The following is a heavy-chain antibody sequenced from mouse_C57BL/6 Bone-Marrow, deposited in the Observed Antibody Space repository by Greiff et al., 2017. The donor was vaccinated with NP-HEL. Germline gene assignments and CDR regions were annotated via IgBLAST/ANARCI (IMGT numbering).Heavy chain of an antibody. J-gene: IGHJ4*01. D-gene: IGHD1-1*01. CDR3: ARWGYYGSSYRMDY. CDR2: IYPRSGNT. V-gene: IGHV1-81*01. CDR1: GYTFTSYG. Sequence: QVQLKESGAELARPGASVKLSCKASGYTFTSYGISWVKQRTGQGLEWIGEIYPRSGNTYYNEKFKGKATLTADKSSSTAYMELRSLTSEDSAVYFCARWGYYGSSYRMDYWGQGTSVTVSS.